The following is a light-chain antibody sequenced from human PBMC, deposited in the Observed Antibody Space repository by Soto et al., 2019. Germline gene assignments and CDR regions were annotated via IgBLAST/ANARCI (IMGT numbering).Light chain of an antibody. CDR1: QSVSSSY. J-gene: IGKJ1*01. V-gene: IGKV3-20*01. CDR2: GAS. CDR3: QQYGTSPKT. Sequence: ELGWTRSPGGLYLSPGERATLACRASQSVSSSYLAWYQQKPGQAPRLLIYGASSRATGIPDRFSGSGSGTDFTLTISRLEPEDFAVYYCQQYGTSPKTFGQGTKVEIK.